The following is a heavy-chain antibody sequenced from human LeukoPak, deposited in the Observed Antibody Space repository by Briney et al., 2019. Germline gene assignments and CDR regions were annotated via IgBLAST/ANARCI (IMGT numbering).Heavy chain of an antibody. CDR2: ISGGGGST. J-gene: IGHJ4*02. CDR1: GFTFSSYA. CDR3: AEGRLTVTRIDY. V-gene: IGHV3-23*01. Sequence: GGSLRLSCAASGFTFSSYAMSWVRQAPGKGLEWVSAISGGGGSTYYADSVKGRFTISRDNSKNTLYLQMNSLRAEDTAVYYCAEGRLTVTRIDYWGQGTLVTVSS. D-gene: IGHD4-17*01.